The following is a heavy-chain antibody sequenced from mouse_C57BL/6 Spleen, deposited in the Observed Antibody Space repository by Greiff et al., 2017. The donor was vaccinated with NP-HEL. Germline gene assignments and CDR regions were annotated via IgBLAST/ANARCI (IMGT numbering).Heavy chain of an antibody. CDR3: ASQTGTNYFDY. D-gene: IGHD4-1*01. V-gene: IGHV7-3*01. CDR1: GFTFTDYY. Sequence: DVQLVESGGGLVQPGGSLSLSCAASGFTFTDYYMSWVRQPPGKALEWLGFIRNKANGYTTEYSASVKGRFTISRDNSQSILYLQMNALRAEDSATYYCASQTGTNYFDYWGQGTTLTVSS. CDR2: IRNKANGYTT. J-gene: IGHJ2*01.